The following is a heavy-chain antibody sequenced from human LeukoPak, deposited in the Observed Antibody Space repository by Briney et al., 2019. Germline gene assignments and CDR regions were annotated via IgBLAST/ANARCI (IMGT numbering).Heavy chain of an antibody. CDR1: GGTFSSYA. D-gene: IGHD4-23*01. CDR2: IIPIFGTA. V-gene: IGHV1-69*05. Sequence: ASXXXSCKASGGTFSSYAISWVRQAPGQGLEWMGRIIPIFGTANYAQKFQGRVTITTDESTSTAYMELSSVRSEDTAVYYCATVRGGNFLVFDYWGQGTLVTVSS. J-gene: IGHJ4*02. CDR3: ATVRGGNFLVFDY.